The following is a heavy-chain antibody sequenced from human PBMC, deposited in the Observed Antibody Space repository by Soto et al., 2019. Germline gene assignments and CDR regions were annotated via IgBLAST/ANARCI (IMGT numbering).Heavy chain of an antibody. CDR1: GGSLSSDNFY. CDR3: AAATVTTISLDY. V-gene: IGHV4-30-4*08. CDR2: IYYSGSA. J-gene: IGHJ4*02. Sequence: SGTRSLTCPLSGGSLSSDNFYCPWIRHHAGHGLEWIGYIYYSGSAYYNPSLKSRVTISVDTSKSQFSLNLSSLTAADTAMYHCAAATVTTISLDYWGQGGLVTVSS. D-gene: IGHD4-17*01.